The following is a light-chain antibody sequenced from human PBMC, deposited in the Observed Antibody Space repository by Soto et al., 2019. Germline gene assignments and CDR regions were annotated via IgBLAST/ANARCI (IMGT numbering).Light chain of an antibody. V-gene: IGLV2-14*01. CDR2: DVS. CDR3: SSYTSSSTFYVV. J-gene: IGLJ2*01. Sequence: QSVLTQPASVSGSPGQWITISCTGTSSDVGGYNYVSWYQQHPGKAPKLMIYDVSNRPSGVSNRFSGSKSGNTASLTISGLQAEDEADYYCSSYTSSSTFYVVFGGGTKLTVL. CDR1: SSDVGGYNY.